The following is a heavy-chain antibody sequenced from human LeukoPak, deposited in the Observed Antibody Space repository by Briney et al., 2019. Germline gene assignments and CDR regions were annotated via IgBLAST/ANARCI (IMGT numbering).Heavy chain of an antibody. Sequence: ASVKVSCKASGYTFTSYGISWVRQAPGQGLEGMGWISAYNGNTNYAQKLQGRVTTTTGTSTSTAYMELRSLRSDDTAVYYCARLRYGSGSYYKDYWGQGTLVTVSS. CDR2: ISAYNGNT. CDR1: GYTFTSYG. J-gene: IGHJ4*02. V-gene: IGHV1-18*01. D-gene: IGHD3-10*01. CDR3: ARLRYGSGSYYKDY.